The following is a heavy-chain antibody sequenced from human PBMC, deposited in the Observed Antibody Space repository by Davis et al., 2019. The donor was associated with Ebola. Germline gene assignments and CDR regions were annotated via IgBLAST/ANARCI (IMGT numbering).Heavy chain of an antibody. V-gene: IGHV5-10-1*04. D-gene: IGHD6-19*01. CDR2: IDPSDSYT. CDR1: GYSFTSYC. CDR3: ARSPSIAVAGTRPNDTFDI. Sequence: GESLKISCSASGYSFTSYCISWVRQMPGKGLEWMGRIDPSDSYTNYSPSFQGQVTISADKSISTAYLQWSSLKASDTAMYYCARSPSIAVAGTRPNDTFDIWGQGTMVTVSS. J-gene: IGHJ3*02.